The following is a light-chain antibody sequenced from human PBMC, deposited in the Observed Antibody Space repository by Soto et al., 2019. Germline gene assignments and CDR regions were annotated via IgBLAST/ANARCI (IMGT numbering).Light chain of an antibody. CDR3: SSYTSSSTLAV. CDR2: EVT. CDR1: SSDVGGYNY. J-gene: IGLJ3*02. V-gene: IGLV2-14*01. Sequence: QSVLTQPASVSGSPGQSITISCTGTSSDVGGYNYVSWYQQHPGKAPKFIIYEVTNRPSGVSDRFSGSKSGNTASLIISGLLAEDEADYYCSSYTSSSTLAVFGGGTKVTVL.